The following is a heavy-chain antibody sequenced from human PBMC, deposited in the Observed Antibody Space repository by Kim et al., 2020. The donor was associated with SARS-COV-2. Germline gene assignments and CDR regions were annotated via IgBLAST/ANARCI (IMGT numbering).Heavy chain of an antibody. V-gene: IGHV3-23*01. J-gene: IGHJ4*02. CDR1: GFTFSNYA. Sequence: GGSLRLSCAASGFTFSNYAMNWVRQAPGKGLEWISAINNNAGRTWYADSVKGRFTISSDNYKNTLHLQMNSMRTEDTAVYYCARRYYYDNSGHDYWGQGTLVTVSS. D-gene: IGHD3-22*01. CDR2: INNNAGRT. CDR3: ARRYYYDNSGHDY.